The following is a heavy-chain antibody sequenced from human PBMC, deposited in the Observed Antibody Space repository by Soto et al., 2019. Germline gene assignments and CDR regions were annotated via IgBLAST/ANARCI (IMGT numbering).Heavy chain of an antibody. CDR2: ISYDGSNK. D-gene: IGHD1-26*01. CDR1: GFTFSSYG. V-gene: IGHV3-30*18. CDR3: AKDVVVGATTGLGDYYYYYGMDV. Sequence: VQLVESGGGVVQPGRSLRLSCAASGFTFSSYGMHWVRQAPGTGLEWVAVISYDGSNKYYADSVKGRFTISRDNSKNTLYLQMNSLRAEDTAVYYCAKDVVVGATTGLGDYYYYYGMDVWGQGTTVTVSS. J-gene: IGHJ6*02.